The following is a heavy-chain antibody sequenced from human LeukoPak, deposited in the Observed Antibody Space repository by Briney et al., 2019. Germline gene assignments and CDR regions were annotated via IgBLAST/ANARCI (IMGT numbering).Heavy chain of an antibody. Sequence: GGSLRLSCAASGFTFSTYSMNWVRQAPGKGLGWVSSISGSSGYIYYADSVKGRFTISRDNAKNSLYLQMNSLRAEDTAVYYCVSLQDYYASSCFDYWGQGTLVTVSS. CDR3: VSLQDYYASSCFDY. D-gene: IGHD3-22*01. J-gene: IGHJ4*02. CDR2: ISGSSGYI. V-gene: IGHV3-21*01. CDR1: GFTFSTYS.